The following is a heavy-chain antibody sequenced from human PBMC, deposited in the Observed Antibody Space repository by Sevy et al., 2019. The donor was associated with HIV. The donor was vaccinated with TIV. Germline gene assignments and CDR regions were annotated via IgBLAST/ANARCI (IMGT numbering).Heavy chain of an antibody. CDR1: GFTFSSYA. D-gene: IGHD6-19*01. J-gene: IGHJ4*02. CDR3: ARDLWGRSSGWYFDY. V-gene: IGHV3-30-3*01. CDR2: ISYDGSNK. Sequence: GSLRLSCAASGFTFSSYAMHWVRQAPGKGLEWVAVISYDGSNKYYADSVKGRFTISRDNSKNTLYLQMNSLRPEDTAVYYCARDLWGRSSGWYFDYWGQGTLVTVSS.